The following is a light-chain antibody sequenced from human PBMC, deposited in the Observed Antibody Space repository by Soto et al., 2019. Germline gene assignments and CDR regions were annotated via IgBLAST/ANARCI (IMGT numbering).Light chain of an antibody. CDR3: HQFRIYPST. Sequence: IQLTQSPSSLSASVGDRVTITCRASQDIAIYLAWYQQKPGEAPKLLIYAASTLYGRVPSRFSGSGSGTDFALTITSLHAEDFATYYCHQFRIYPSTFGGGTKVEIK. CDR2: AAS. CDR1: QDIAIY. J-gene: IGKJ4*01. V-gene: IGKV1-9*01.